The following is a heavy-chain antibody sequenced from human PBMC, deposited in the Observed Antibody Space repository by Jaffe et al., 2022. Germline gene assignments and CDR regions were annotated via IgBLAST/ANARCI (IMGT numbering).Heavy chain of an antibody. CDR3: ARLQYYGRGFDY. J-gene: IGHJ4*02. CDR2: IYYSGST. CDR1: GGSISSSSYY. Sequence: QLQLQESGPGLVKPSETLSLTCTVSGGSISSSSYYWGWIRQPPGKGLEWIGSIYYSGSTYYNPSLKSRVTISVDTSKNQFSLKLSSVTAADTAVYYCARLQYYGRGFDYWGQGTLVTVSS. D-gene: IGHD3-3*01. V-gene: IGHV4-39*01.